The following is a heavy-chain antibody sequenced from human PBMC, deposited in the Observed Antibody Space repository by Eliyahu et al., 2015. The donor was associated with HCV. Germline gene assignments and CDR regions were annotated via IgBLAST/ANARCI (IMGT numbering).Heavy chain of an antibody. CDR1: AFTLRTYV. D-gene: IGHD4/OR15-4a*01. V-gene: IGHV3-33*01. J-gene: IGHJ4*02. CDR3: ATSDLQSALT. Sequence: QVPLVESGGGVVQPGRALXLSCATSAFTLRTYVMHWVRQAPGNRLEWVALIWYDGTNEYYADSVKGRFTISRDNSKNTLYLQMNSPRVEDTAVYYCATSDLQSALTWGQGTLVTVSS. CDR2: IWYDGTNE.